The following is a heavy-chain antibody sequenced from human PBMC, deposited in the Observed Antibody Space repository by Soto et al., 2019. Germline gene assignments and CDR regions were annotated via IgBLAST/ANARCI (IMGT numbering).Heavy chain of an antibody. J-gene: IGHJ4*02. Sequence: QVQLQQWGAGLLKPSETLSLTCAVYGGSFSGYYWSWIRQPPGKGLEWIGEINHSGSTNYNPSLKSRVTISVDTSKNQFSLKLSSVTAADTAVYYCARGVRDMVRGVIIRSWGQGTLVTVSS. CDR3: ARGVRDMVRGVIIRS. CDR2: INHSGST. D-gene: IGHD3-10*01. V-gene: IGHV4-34*01. CDR1: GGSFSGYY.